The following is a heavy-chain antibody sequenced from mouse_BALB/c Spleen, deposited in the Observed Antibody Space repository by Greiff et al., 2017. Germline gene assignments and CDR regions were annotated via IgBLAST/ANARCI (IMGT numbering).Heavy chain of an antibody. CDR1: GFAFSSYD. D-gene: IGHD2-10*02. Sequence: EVQGVESGGGLVKPGGSLKLSCAASGFAFSSYDMSWVRQTPEKRLEWVAYISSGGGSTYYPDTVKGRFTISRDNAKNTLYLQMSSLKSEDTAMYYCARHSRYGNYDYWGQGTLVTVSA. J-gene: IGHJ3*01. V-gene: IGHV5-12-1*01. CDR3: ARHSRYGNYDY. CDR2: ISSGGGST.